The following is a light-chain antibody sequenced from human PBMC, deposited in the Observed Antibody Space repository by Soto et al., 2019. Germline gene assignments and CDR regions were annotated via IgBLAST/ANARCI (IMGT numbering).Light chain of an antibody. CDR1: GSDISAYNY. Sequence: QSVLTQPASVSGSPGQSITISCTGTGSDISAYNYVSWYQQHPGKAPKLMIYEVGDRPSGLSNRFSGSKSGNTASLTISRLQPEDEADYYCCSYAGRSTWDVVFGGGTKVTVL. CDR3: CSYAGRSTWDVV. CDR2: EVG. V-gene: IGLV2-14*01. J-gene: IGLJ2*01.